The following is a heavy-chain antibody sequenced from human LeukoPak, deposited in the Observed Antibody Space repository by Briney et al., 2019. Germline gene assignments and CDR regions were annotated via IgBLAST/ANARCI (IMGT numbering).Heavy chain of an antibody. Sequence: PGGSLRLSCAASGFTFGRDSMNWVRQALGKGLEWVSYISGTSSTIYYADSVKGRFTISRDNAKNSLYLQMNSLRDEDTAIYYCARATSRKRGEYRYDNSGHDYWYFDLWGRGTLVTVSS. V-gene: IGHV3-48*02. CDR3: ARATSRKRGEYRYDNSGHDYWYFDL. CDR1: GFTFGRDS. J-gene: IGHJ2*01. D-gene: IGHD3-22*01. CDR2: ISGTSSTI.